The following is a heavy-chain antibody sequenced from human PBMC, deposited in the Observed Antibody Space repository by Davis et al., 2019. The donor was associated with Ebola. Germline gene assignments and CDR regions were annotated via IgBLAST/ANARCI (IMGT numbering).Heavy chain of an antibody. J-gene: IGHJ4*02. D-gene: IGHD3-22*01. V-gene: IGHV1-3*01. CDR1: GYTFTSYA. CDR3: ARASNYDSSGYLLDY. Sequence: ASVTVSCKASGYTFTSYAMHWVRQAPGQRLEWMGWINAGNGNTKYSQKFQGRVTITRDTSASTAYMELSSLRSEDTAVYYCARASNYDSSGYLLDYWGQGTLVTVSS. CDR2: INAGNGNT.